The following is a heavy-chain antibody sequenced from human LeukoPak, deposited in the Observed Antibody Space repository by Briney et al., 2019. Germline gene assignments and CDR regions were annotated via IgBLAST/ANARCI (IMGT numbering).Heavy chain of an antibody. CDR3: ARARGAEYFQH. V-gene: IGHV4-39*07. CDR2: INHSGNT. D-gene: IGHD3-10*01. CDR1: GDSISSGDYY. J-gene: IGHJ1*01. Sequence: PSETLSLTCTVSGDSISSGDYYWNWIRQPPGKGLEWIGEINHSGNTNYNPSLKSRVTISVDTSKNQFSLKLSSVTAADTAVYNCARARGAEYFQHWGQGTLVTVSS.